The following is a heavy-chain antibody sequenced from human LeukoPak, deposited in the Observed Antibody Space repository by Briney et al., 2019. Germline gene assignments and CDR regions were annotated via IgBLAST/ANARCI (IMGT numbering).Heavy chain of an antibody. CDR2: TWNDGSKE. D-gene: IGHD3-16*02. Sequence: AGGSLRLSCATSGFILSSYGVHWVSQAPGKGLEWVAVTWNDGSKEYYGDSVQGRFIVSRDNPKNMVYLQMSSLRVEDSAVYYCARHFTSWDYWGQGILVTVSS. CDR1: GFILSSYG. V-gene: IGHV3-33*03. CDR3: ARHFTSWDY. J-gene: IGHJ4*02.